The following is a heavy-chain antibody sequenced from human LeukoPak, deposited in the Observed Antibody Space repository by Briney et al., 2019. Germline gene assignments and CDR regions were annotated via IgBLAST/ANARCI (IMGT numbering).Heavy chain of an antibody. CDR2: ISAYNGNT. J-gene: IGHJ4*02. D-gene: IGHD3-22*01. V-gene: IGHV1-18*01. CDR1: GYTFTSYG. Sequence: ASVKVSCQASGYTFTSYGISWVRQAPGRGLEWMGWISAYNGNTNYSQKLQGRVTMTTDTYTSTAYMELRSLRSDDTAVYYCASILYYDSSGYYHSFDYWGQGTLVTVSS. CDR3: ASILYYDSSGYYHSFDY.